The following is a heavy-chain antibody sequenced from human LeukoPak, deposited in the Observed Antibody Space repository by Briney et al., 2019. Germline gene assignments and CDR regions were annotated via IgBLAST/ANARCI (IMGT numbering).Heavy chain of an antibody. D-gene: IGHD6-19*01. V-gene: IGHV1-2*02. CDR3: ARVSKIAVAAAY. CDR1: GYTFTGYY. CDR2: INPNSGGT. Sequence: ASVKLSCKASGYTFTGYYMHWVRQAPGQGLEWMGWINPNSGGTNYAQKFQGRVTMTRDTSISTAYMELSRLRSDDTAVYYCARVSKIAVAAAYWGQGTLLSVSS. J-gene: IGHJ4*02.